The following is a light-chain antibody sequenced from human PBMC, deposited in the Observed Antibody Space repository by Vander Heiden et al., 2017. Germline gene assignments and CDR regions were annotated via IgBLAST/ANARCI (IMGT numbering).Light chain of an antibody. V-gene: IGKV1-9*01. Sequence: DIQLTQSPSFLSASVGDRVTITCRASQGISSYLAWYQQKPGKAPKLLIYAASTLQSGVPSRFSGSGSVTEFTLTISSLQPEDFATYYCQQLNSYPPNTVGLGTKLEIK. J-gene: IGKJ2*01. CDR3: QQLNSYPPNT. CDR2: AAS. CDR1: QGISSY.